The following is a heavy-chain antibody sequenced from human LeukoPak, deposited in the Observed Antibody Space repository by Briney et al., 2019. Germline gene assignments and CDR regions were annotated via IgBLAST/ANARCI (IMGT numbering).Heavy chain of an antibody. CDR1: GGSFSGYY. CDR3: ARAPTTVTTKGLGYYYYYGMDV. J-gene: IGHJ6*04. V-gene: IGHV4-34*01. D-gene: IGHD4-17*01. CDR2: INHSGST. Sequence: SETLSLTCAVYGGSFSGYYWSWIRQPPGKGLEWIGEINHSGSTNYNPSLKSRVTISVDTPKNQFSLKLSSVTAADTAVYYCARAPTTVTTKGLGYYYYYGMDVWGKGTTVTVSS.